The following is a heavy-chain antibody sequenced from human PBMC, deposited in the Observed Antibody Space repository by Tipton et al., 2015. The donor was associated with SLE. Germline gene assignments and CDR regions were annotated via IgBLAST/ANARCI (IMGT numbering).Heavy chain of an antibody. D-gene: IGHD1-26*01. CDR3: ASDDLSRGYYSGDPFDY. J-gene: IGHJ4*02. V-gene: IGHV4-34*01. Sequence: AGLVKPSETLSLTCAVSGGSSSNYYWSWLRQAPGKGLESIGEINQSGTTNYNPSLRSRATISQDTSKNQFSLKLSSVTAADTAVYYCASDDLSRGYYSGDPFDYWGQETLVIVSP. CDR1: GGSSSNYY. CDR2: INQSGTT.